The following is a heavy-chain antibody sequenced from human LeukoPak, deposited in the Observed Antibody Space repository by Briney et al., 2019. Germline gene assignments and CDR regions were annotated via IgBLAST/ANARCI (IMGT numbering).Heavy chain of an antibody. D-gene: IGHD6-6*01. Sequence: GASVKVSCKASGYTFTSYYMHWVRQAPGQGLEWMGIINPSGGSTSYAQKFQGRVTMTRDTSTSTVYMELSSLRSEDTAVYYCARTMSSSRPWAWFDPWGQETLVTVSS. V-gene: IGHV1-46*01. CDR3: ARTMSSSRPWAWFDP. CDR2: INPSGGST. J-gene: IGHJ5*02. CDR1: GYTFTSYY.